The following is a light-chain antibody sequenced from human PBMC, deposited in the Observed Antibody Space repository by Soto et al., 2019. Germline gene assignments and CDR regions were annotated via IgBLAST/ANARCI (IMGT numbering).Light chain of an antibody. J-gene: IGLJ3*02. CDR1: SSDVGAYKY. V-gene: IGLV2-8*01. CDR2: EVS. CDR3: TSYIGSDTWV. Sequence: QSVLTHPPSASGSPGQSVTISCTGTSSDVGAYKYVSWYQQYPGKAPKLMIYEVSKRPSGVPARFSGSKSGNTASLTVSGLQSEDEADYYCTSYIGSDTWVFGGGTKLTVL.